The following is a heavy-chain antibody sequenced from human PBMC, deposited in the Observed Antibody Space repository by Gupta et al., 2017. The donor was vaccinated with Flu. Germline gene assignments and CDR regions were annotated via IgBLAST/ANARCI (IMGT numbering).Heavy chain of an antibody. CDR2: IYYSGHT. J-gene: IGHJ2*01. D-gene: IGHD2-21*02. CDR3: ARPASSGDFPYWYFGL. Sequence: QVQVQESGPGLVKPSETLSLTCTVSGGSISNGSYYWGWIRQPPGKGLEWIGNIYYSGHTYYNPSRESRVTLSVDTSKNQFSLKLSSVTEADTAVYYCARPASSGDFPYWYFGLWGRGSLVIVS. CDR1: GGSISNGSYY. V-gene: IGHV4-39*01.